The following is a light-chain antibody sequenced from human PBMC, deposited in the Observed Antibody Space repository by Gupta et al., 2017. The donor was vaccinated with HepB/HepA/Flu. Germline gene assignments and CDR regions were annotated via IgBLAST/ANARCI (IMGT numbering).Light chain of an antibody. CDR3: QQYNSYPRT. CDR1: QGISSY. CDR2: AAS. V-gene: IGKV1-8*01. J-gene: IGKJ2*02. Sequence: IRMTHSPSSFSASTGDRVTITCRASQGISSYLAWYQQKPGKAPKLLIYAASTWESGVPSRFSGSGSGTDFTLTISSLQSEDFATYYCQQYNSYPRTFGQGTKMEIK.